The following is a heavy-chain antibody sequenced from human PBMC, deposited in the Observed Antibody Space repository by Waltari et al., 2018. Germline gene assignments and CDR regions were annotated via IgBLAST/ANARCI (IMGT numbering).Heavy chain of an antibody. CDR1: GYTFTGYY. D-gene: IGHD3-9*01. Sequence: QVQLVQSGAEVKKPGASVKVSCKASGYTFTGYYMHWVRQAPGQGLEWMGGINPNSGGTNYAQKFQGWVTMTRDTSISTAYMELSRLRSDDTAVYYCARGERGSSWYYDILTGYFDYWGQGTLVTVSS. CDR3: ARGERGSSWYYDILTGYFDY. J-gene: IGHJ4*02. CDR2: INPNSGGT. V-gene: IGHV1-2*04.